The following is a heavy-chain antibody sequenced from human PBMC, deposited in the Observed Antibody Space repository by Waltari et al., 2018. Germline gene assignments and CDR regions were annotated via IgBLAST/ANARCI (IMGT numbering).Heavy chain of an antibody. Sequence: EVQLVESGGGLVQHGGSLRLSCEASGFIFSTYWMHWVRQAPGKGLVWVSRLDNGDRSGTSYADSVKGRFTISRDNAKNTLYLQMNSLRAEDTGVYYCARDHYYSKDVWGTGTTVTVSS. CDR3: ARDHYYSKDV. CDR1: GFIFSTYW. J-gene: IGHJ6*04. CDR2: LDNGDRSGT. V-gene: IGHV3-74*01.